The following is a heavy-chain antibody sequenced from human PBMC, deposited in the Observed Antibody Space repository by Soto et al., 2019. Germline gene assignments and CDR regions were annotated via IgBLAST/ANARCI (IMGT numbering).Heavy chain of an antibody. CDR1: GGSFSGYY. V-gene: IGHV4-34*01. D-gene: IGHD3-10*01. J-gene: IGHJ4*02. CDR3: ARHYASGTYPLEY. CDR2: INHSGST. Sequence: KPSETLSLTCAVYGGSFSGYYWSWIRQPPGKGLEWIGEINHSGSTNYNPSLKSRVTISVDTSKNQFSLKLSSVTAADTAVYYCARHYASGTYPLEYWGQGTLVTVS.